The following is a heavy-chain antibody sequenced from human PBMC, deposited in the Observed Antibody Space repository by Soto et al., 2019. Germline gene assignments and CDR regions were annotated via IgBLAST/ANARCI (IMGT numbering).Heavy chain of an antibody. CDR2: TYYRSKWYN. CDR1: GDSVSSNSAA. V-gene: IGHV6-1*01. Sequence: SQTLSLTCAISGDSVSSNSAAWNWIRQSPSRGLEWLGRTYYRSKWYNDYAVSVKSRITINPDTSKNQFSLQLNSVTPEDTAVYYCARDLVVELRKRGYYYYGMDVWGQGTTVTVSS. CDR3: ARDLVVELRKRGYYYYGMDV. J-gene: IGHJ6*02. D-gene: IGHD1-7*01.